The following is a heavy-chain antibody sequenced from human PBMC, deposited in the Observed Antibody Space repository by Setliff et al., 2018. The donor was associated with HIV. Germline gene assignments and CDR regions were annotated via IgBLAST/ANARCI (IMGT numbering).Heavy chain of an antibody. Sequence: GGSLRLSCAASGFTFSAYSMNWVRQAPGKGLEWVAYIRSSTSVMYYADSVKGRFTISRDNAKDSLYLQMNSLRAEDTALYHCVKEGYDSISGAYMDVWGNGTTVTVLL. J-gene: IGHJ6*04. CDR3: VKEGYDSISGAYMDV. D-gene: IGHD3-22*01. CDR2: IRSSTSVM. V-gene: IGHV3-48*01. CDR1: GFTFSAYS.